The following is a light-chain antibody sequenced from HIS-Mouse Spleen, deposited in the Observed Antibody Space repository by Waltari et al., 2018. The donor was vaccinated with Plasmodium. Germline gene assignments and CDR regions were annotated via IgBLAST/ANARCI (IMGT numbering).Light chain of an antibody. CDR1: QEISNY. CDR3: QKYNNWPPYT. V-gene: IGKV1-33*01. CDR2: DAS. J-gene: IGKJ2*01. Sequence: DIQMTQSPSSLSASVGDRVTITCQASQEISNYLNWYQQKPGKAPKLLIYDASNLETGVPSRFSGSGSGTEFTLTISSMQSEDFAVYYCQKYNNWPPYTFGQGTKLEIK.